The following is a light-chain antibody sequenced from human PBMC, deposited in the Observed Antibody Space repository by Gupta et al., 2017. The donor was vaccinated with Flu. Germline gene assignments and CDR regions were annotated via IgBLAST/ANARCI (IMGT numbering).Light chain of an antibody. Sequence: SFILTQLPSLSVAPGQTASIACGGNNIGSETVHWYQQKPGQAPVLVLYDDDFRPSGIPERFSGSNSGNTATLTIRGVEAGDEADYYCQVWDNASDHGLFGAGTTLTVV. V-gene: IGLV3-21*02. CDR3: QVWDNASDHGL. CDR1: NIGSET. J-gene: IGLJ3*02. CDR2: DDD.